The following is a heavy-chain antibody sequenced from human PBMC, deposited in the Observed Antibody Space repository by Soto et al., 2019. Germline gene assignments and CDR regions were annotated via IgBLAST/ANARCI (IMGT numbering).Heavy chain of an antibody. V-gene: IGHV3-7*01. J-gene: IGHJ4*02. Sequence: EVQLVESGGGLVQPGGSLRLSCAASGFTFSNYWMSWVRQAPGKGLEWVANIKLDGSEKYYVDSVKGRFTISRDNAKNSLYLQLNSLRAEDTAVYYCARVRGWSDYFDCWGQGTLVTVSS. CDR3: ARVRGWSDYFDC. CDR1: GFTFSNYW. D-gene: IGHD3-22*01. CDR2: IKLDGSEK.